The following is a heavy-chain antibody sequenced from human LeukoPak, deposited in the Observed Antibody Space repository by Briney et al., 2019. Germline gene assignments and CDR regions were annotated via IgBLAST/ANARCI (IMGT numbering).Heavy chain of an antibody. CDR1: GFTFSRYG. CDR2: IKQDGSEK. J-gene: IGHJ4*02. Sequence: GGSLRLSCAASGFTFSRYGMHWVRQAPGKGLEWVANIKQDGSEKYYVDSVKGRFTISRDNAKNSLYLQMNSLRAEDTAVYFCARDVGGGDTFDYWGQGTLVTVSS. D-gene: IGHD2-21*02. V-gene: IGHV3-7*01. CDR3: ARDVGGGDTFDY.